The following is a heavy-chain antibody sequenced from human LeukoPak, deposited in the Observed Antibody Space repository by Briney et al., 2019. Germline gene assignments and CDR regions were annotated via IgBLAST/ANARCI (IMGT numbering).Heavy chain of an antibody. D-gene: IGHD3-3*01. CDR3: AKDTDFWSGYFDY. CDR2: ISWNSGSI. CDR1: GFTFDDYA. V-gene: IGHV3-9*01. Sequence: GRPLRLSCAASGFTFDDYAMHWVRQAPGKGLEWVSGISWNSGSIGYADSVKGRFTISRDNAKNSLYLQMNSLRAEDTALYYCAKDTDFWSGYFDYWGQGTLVTVSS. J-gene: IGHJ4*02.